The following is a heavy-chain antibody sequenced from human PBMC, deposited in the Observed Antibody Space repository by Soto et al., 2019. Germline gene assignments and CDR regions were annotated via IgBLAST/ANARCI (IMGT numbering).Heavy chain of an antibody. D-gene: IGHD2-2*01. Sequence: SETLSLTCDVSGGSIDNSHSFWGWVRQPPGRGLEFLGSVYYSGSTYYNPSLKSRVTISLDTSKNQFSLKLSSVTAADTAVFYCARDTVTLVVPPAACGLDVWGQGTTVTVSS. J-gene: IGHJ6*02. CDR3: ARDTVTLVVPPAACGLDV. CDR2: VYYSGST. V-gene: IGHV4-39*07. CDR1: GGSIDNSHSF.